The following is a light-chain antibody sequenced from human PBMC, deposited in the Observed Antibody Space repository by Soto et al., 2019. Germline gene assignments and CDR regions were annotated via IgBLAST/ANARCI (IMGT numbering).Light chain of an antibody. CDR1: QSIFTN. CDR3: RQYNDWPSYT. V-gene: IGKV3-15*01. Sequence: EIVMTQSPATLSVSPGGRATLSCRASQSIFTNLAWYQQKPGQPPSLLLYGASTRATGVPGRFSGSVSGTEFTLTLSTLQSEDFAVYYCRQYNDWPSYTFGQGTKLEI. CDR2: GAS. J-gene: IGKJ2*01.